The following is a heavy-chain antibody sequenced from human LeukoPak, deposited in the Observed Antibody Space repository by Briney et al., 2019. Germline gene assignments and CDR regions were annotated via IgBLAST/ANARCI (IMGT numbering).Heavy chain of an antibody. CDR2: IGIDSGNT. J-gene: IGHJ4*02. CDR1: GFPFIEYS. V-gene: IGHV3-48*01. Sequence: GGSLRLSCTASGFPFIEYSMNWVRQVPGKGLEWISCIGIDSGNTKYADSVRGRFTISVDKAKNSLYLQMNSLRVEDTAVYYCARGHNYAFDNWGQGTLVSVAS. D-gene: IGHD1-1*01. CDR3: ARGHNYAFDN.